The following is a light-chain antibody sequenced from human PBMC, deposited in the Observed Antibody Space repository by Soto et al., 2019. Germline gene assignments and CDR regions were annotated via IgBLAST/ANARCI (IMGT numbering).Light chain of an antibody. J-gene: IGKJ1*01. CDR2: DAS. CDR1: QTVSGRY. CDR3: QHYGSSPWT. Sequence: EIVLTQSAGTLSLSPGERATLSCRASQTVSGRYLAWFQQKPGQTPRLLIYDASTRAAGVPDRFSASGSGTDFSLTINRLEPEDFAVYYCQHYGSSPWTFGQGTKVEIK. V-gene: IGKV3-20*01.